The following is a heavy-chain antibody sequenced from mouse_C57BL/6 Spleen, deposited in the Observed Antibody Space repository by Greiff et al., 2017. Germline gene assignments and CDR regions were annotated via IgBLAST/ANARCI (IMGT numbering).Heavy chain of an antibody. V-gene: IGHV1-64*01. CDR2: IHPNSGST. Sequence: QVQLQQPGAELVKPGASVKLSCKASGYTFTSYWMHWVKQRPGQGLEWIGMIHPNSGSTNYNEKFKSKATLTVDKSSSTAYMQLSSLTSEDSAVYYCAIYDYDGGYYFGCWGQGTTLTVSS. CDR1: GYTFTSYW. D-gene: IGHD2-4*01. J-gene: IGHJ2*01. CDR3: AIYDYDGGYYFGC.